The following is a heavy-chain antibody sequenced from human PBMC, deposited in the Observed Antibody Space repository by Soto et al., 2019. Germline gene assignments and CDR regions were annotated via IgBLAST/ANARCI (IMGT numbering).Heavy chain of an antibody. V-gene: IGHV6-1*01. D-gene: IGHD6-25*01. J-gene: IGHJ6*01. CDR3: ARDVSVSCHYSYGMD. CDR1: GDSVSSNSAA. CDR2: TYYRSKWYN. Sequence: PSQPILLPCGIYGDSVSSNSAAWNWVRQSPSRDLEWLGRTYYRSKWYNDYAVSVKRRITINPDTSKSQFSLQLNSVPREDTAVYYCARDVSVSCHYSYGMD.